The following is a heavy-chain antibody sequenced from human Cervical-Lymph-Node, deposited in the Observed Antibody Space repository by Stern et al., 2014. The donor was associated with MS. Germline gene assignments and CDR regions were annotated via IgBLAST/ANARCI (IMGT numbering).Heavy chain of an antibody. V-gene: IGHV4-4*02. J-gene: IGHJ2*01. D-gene: IGHD2/OR15-2a*01. CDR2: IYHSGAS. Sequence: QVQLKESGPGLVKPSGTLSLTCAVSGGSVSSTNWWSWVRQSPGKGLEWIGNIYHSGASNYRPSLRSRVSISLDTSKNHLSLHLTSVTAADTAVYYCARERQQYCNSEGCSYWYFDLWGRGTLVTVSS. CDR1: GGSVSSTNW. CDR3: ARERQQYCNSEGCSYWYFDL.